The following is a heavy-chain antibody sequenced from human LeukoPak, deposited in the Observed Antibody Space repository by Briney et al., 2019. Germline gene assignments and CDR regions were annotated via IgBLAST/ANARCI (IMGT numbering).Heavy chain of an antibody. CDR1: GFTFSRYA. CDR3: ARASVGYCSSTSCYHFDY. Sequence: GRSLRLSCAASGFTFSRYAMHWVRQAPGKGLEWVAVISYDGSNKYYADSVKGRFTISRDNSKNTLYLQMNSLRAEDTAVYYCARASVGYCSSTSCYHFDYWGQGTLVTVSS. D-gene: IGHD2-2*01. CDR2: ISYDGSNK. V-gene: IGHV3-30*04. J-gene: IGHJ4*02.